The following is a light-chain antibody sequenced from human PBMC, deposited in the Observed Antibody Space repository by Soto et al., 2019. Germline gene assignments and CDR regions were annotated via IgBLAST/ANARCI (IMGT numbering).Light chain of an antibody. CDR2: DAS. J-gene: IGKJ4*02. CDR3: QQYDNLPLR. CDR1: QDISNY. V-gene: IGKV1-33*01. Sequence: DIQMTQSPSSPSASVGDRVTITCQASQDISNYLNWYQQKPGKAPKLLIYDASNLETGVPSRFSGSGSGTDFTFTISSLQPEDIATYYCQQYDNLPLRFGGGTKVEIK.